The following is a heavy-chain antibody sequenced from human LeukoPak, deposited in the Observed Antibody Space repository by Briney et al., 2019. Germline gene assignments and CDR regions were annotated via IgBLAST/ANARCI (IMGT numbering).Heavy chain of an antibody. CDR3: ARDNMITFGGVTAFDY. CDR2: IKQGGSEK. Sequence: GGSLRLSCAASGFTFSSYWMSWVRQAPGKGLEWVANIKQGGSEKYYVDSVKGRFTISRDNAKNSLYLQMNSLRAEDTAVYYCARDNMITFGGVTAFDYWGQGTLVTVSS. D-gene: IGHD3-16*01. J-gene: IGHJ4*02. CDR1: GFTFSSYW. V-gene: IGHV3-7*03.